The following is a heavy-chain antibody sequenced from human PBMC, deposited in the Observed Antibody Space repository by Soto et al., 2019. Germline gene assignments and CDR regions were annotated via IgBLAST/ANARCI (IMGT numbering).Heavy chain of an antibody. Sequence: GGSLRLSCRVSGFTFNNSGMHWVRQAPGKGLEWMAVISYDGSDKYYADSVKGRVIISRDNSKNTLNLEMNSLRAEDTAIYYCVKDRVPGAYGNYYGMDVWGQGTKVTV. V-gene: IGHV3-30*18. CDR3: VKDRVPGAYGNYYGMDV. CDR1: GFTFNNSG. D-gene: IGHD5-12*01. CDR2: ISYDGSDK. J-gene: IGHJ6*02.